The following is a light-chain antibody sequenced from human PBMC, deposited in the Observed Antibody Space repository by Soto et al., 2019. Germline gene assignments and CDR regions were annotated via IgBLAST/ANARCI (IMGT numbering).Light chain of an antibody. V-gene: IGKV1-5*01. CDR2: DAS. CDR1: QGISNW. CDR3: QQFRGT. J-gene: IGKJ1*01. Sequence: DIQMTQSPSSLPASVGDRVTITCRASQGISNWLAWYQQKPGKAPKLLIYDASTLESGVPSRFSGSGSGTEFTLTISSLLPDDFATYYCQQFRGTFGQGTMVDIK.